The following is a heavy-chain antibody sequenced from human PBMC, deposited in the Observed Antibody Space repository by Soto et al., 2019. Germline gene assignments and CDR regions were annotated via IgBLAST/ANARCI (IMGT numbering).Heavy chain of an antibody. J-gene: IGHJ4*02. V-gene: IGHV3-30-3*01. D-gene: IGHD6-19*01. CDR2: ISYDGSNK. CDR3: ARDRDSSGWYVLDY. CDR1: GFTFSSYA. Sequence: QVQLVESGGGVVQPGRSLRLPCAASGFTFSSYAMHWVRQAPGKGLEWVAVISYDGSNKYYADSVKGRFTISRDNSKNTLYLQMNSLRAEDTAVYYCARDRDSSGWYVLDYWGQGTLVTVSS.